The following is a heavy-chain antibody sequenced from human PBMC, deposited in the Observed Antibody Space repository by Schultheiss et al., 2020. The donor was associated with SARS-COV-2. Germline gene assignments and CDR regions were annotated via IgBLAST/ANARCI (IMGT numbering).Heavy chain of an antibody. CDR3: ARLTGVVYYYYYYMDV. CDR2: INHSGST. Sequence: GSLRLSCAVYGGSFSGYYWSWIRQPPGKGLEWIGEINHSGSTNYNPSLKSRVTISVDTSKNQFSLKLSSVTAADTAVYYCARLTGVVYYYYYYMDVWGKGTTVTVSS. D-gene: IGHD7-27*01. J-gene: IGHJ6*03. CDR1: GGSFSGYY. V-gene: IGHV4-34*01.